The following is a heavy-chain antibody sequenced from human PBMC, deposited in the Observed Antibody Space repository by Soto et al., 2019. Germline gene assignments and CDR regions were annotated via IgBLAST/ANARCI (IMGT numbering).Heavy chain of an antibody. CDR2: INPLKGDT. V-gene: IGHV1-18*01. D-gene: IGHD2-2*01. CDR3: ARVKVPAAVLGAFDV. Sequence: XAVKVANKASGYPFTTYGVTWVRQAPGQGLDWMGWINPLKGDTKSAANFQYRVTMTTDTSTRTAYMELRSLRSDDTAVYYCARVKVPAAVLGAFDVWGQGTLVTVSS. J-gene: IGHJ3*01. CDR1: GYPFTTYG.